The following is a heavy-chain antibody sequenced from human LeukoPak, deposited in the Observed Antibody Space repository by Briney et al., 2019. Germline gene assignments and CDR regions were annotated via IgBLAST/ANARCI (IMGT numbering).Heavy chain of an antibody. J-gene: IGHJ5*02. CDR2: ISGSGGRT. V-gene: IGHV3-23*01. CDR1: GFTFSSSA. Sequence: GGSLRLSCAASGFTFSSSAMNWVRQAPGKGLEWVSAISGSGGRTYYADSVKGWFTISRDNSKNTLSLQMNTLRAEDTALYYCVGSPGKGPWGQGTLVTVSS. CDR3: VGSPGKGP. D-gene: IGHD1-26*01.